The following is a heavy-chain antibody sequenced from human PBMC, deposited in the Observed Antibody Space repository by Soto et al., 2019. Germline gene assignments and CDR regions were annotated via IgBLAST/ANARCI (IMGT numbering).Heavy chain of an antibody. V-gene: IGHV4-34*01. D-gene: IGHD3-3*01. CDR1: GGSFSGYY. Sequence: QVQLQQWGAGLLKPSETLSLTCAVYGGSFSGYYWSWIRQPPGKGLEWIGEINHSGSTNYSPSLKSHVTISVDTTTSQFSLRLSSVTAADTAVYYCARGLRFLEWLLFYWFDPRGRGALVTVSS. CDR3: ARGLRFLEWLLFYWFDP. J-gene: IGHJ5*02. CDR2: INHSGST.